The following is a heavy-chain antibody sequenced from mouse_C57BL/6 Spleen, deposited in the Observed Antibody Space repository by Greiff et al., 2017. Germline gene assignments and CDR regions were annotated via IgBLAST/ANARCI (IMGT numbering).Heavy chain of an antibody. D-gene: IGHD2-5*01. CDR2: IRSKSNNYAT. CDR3: VRAYSNYGAMDY. CDR1: GFSFNTYA. J-gene: IGHJ4*01. V-gene: IGHV10-1*01. Sequence: EVQLVESGGGLVQPKGSLKLSCAASGFSFNTYAMNWVRQAPGKGLEWVARIRSKSNNYATYYADSVKDRFTISRDDSESMLYLQMNNLKTEDTAMYYCVRAYSNYGAMDYWGQGTSVTVSS.